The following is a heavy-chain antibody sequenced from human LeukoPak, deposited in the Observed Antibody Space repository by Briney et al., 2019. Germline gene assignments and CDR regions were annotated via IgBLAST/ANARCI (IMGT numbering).Heavy chain of an antibody. J-gene: IGHJ4*02. CDR1: GYTFTGYY. CDR2: INPNSGGT. CDR3: ARDNIIVGAPDFDY. V-gene: IGHV1-2*02. Sequence: ASVKVSCKASGYTFTGYYMHWVRQAPGQGLEWMGWINPNSGGTNYAQRFQGRVTMTRDTSISTAYMELSRLRSDDTAVYYCARDNIIVGAPDFDYWGQGTLVTVSS. D-gene: IGHD1-26*01.